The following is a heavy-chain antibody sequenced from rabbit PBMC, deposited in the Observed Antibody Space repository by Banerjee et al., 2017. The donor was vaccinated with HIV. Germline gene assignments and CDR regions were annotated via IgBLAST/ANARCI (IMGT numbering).Heavy chain of an antibody. V-gene: IGHV1S45*01. D-gene: IGHD4-1*01. CDR1: GFDLSSGAM. CDR2: IYINSGTT. Sequence: QEQLEESGGGLVKPEGSLTLTCTASGFDLSSGAMSWVRQAPGKGLEWIGYIYINSGTTDYASWAKGRFTISKTSSTTVTLQMTSLTAADTATYFCARDLAGVIGWNFGLWGPGTLVTVS. CDR3: ARDLAGVIGWNFGL. J-gene: IGHJ4*01.